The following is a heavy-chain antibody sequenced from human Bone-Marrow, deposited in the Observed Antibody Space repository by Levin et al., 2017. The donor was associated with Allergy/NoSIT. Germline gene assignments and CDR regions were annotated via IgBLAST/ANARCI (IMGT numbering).Heavy chain of an antibody. V-gene: IGHV3-74*01. CDR2: VHSDGRST. CDR1: GFTFSSYW. J-gene: IGHJ4*02. D-gene: IGHD7-27*01. Sequence: GASVKVSCAASGFTFSSYWMHWVRHAPGKGLVWVSHVHSDGRSTSFADSVKGRFTISRDNTQNTLYLQMNSLRVEDTAVYYCARGGVGNFDKWGQGTLVTVSS. CDR3: ARGGVGNFDK.